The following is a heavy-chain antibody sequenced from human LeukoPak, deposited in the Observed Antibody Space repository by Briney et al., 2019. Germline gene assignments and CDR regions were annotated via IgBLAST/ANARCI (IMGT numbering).Heavy chain of an antibody. J-gene: IGHJ4*02. V-gene: IGHV4-39*01. D-gene: IGHD4-17*01. CDR1: GGSISSSSYY. CDR3: ARTTVTPRVIDY. CDR2: IYYSGTT. Sequence: SETLSLTCTVSGGSISSSSYYWGWIRQPPGKGLEWIGNIYYSGTTYYDPSLKSRVTISVDTSKIQFSLKVNSVTAADTAVYYCARTTVTPRVIDYWGQGTLVTVSS.